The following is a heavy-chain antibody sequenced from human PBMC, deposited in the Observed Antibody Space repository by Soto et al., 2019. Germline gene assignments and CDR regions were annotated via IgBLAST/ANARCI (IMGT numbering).Heavy chain of an antibody. V-gene: IGHV1-18*01. J-gene: IGHJ5*02. CDR3: VRDPPPPGP. Sequence: QVQLVQSGAEVKKPGASVKVSCKASGYTFASYAISWMRQAPGQGLEWNGWISAYNGNTNYAQQLQGRVTTTADTSTSTAYMELRRLSSADTAVYYCVRDPPPPGPWGQGTLVTVS. D-gene: IGHD2-2*01. CDR2: ISAYNGNT. CDR1: GYTFASYA.